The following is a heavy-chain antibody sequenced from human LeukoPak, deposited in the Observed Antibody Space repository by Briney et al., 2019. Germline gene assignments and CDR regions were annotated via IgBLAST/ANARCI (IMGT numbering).Heavy chain of an antibody. CDR3: ARRGTTYCTVDSCHPNWFDP. Sequence: GGSLRLSCAPSGFTFSDYYMTWTRQAPGRGLEWISYINGSSSDTKYADSVKGRYTLSRDNAKNSLYLLMNSLRAEDTAVYYCARRGTTYCTVDSCHPNWFDPWGQGTLVTVSS. V-gene: IGHV3-11*03. D-gene: IGHD2-15*01. CDR2: INGSSSDT. CDR1: GFTFSDYY. J-gene: IGHJ5*02.